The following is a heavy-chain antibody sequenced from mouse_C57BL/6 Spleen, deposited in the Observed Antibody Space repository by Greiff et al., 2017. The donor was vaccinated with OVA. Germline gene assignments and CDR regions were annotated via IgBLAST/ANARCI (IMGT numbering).Heavy chain of an antibody. V-gene: IGHV1-15*01. CDR3: TRGIYDGYAMDY. CDR1: GYTFTDYE. J-gene: IGHJ4*01. Sequence: QVQLQQSGAELVRPGASVTLSCKASGYTFTDYEMHWGKQTPVHGLEWIGAIDPGTGGTAYNQKFKGKAILTADKSSSTAYMELRSLASEDSAVYYCTRGIYDGYAMDYWGQGTSVTVSS. CDR2: IDPGTGGT. D-gene: IGHD2-3*01.